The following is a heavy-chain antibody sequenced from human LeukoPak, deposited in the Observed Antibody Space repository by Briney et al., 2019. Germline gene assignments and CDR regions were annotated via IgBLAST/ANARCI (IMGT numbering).Heavy chain of an antibody. V-gene: IGHV3-23*01. CDR2: ISGSGGST. D-gene: IGHD4/OR15-4a*01. J-gene: IGHJ4*02. CDR3: AKDDYGDY. Sequence: GASLRLSCAASGFIFSSYAMSWVRQAPGKGLEWVSAISGSGGSTYYTDSVRGRFTISRDNSKNTLYLQMNTLRAEDTALYYCAKDDYGDYWGQGTLVTVSS. CDR1: GFIFSSYA.